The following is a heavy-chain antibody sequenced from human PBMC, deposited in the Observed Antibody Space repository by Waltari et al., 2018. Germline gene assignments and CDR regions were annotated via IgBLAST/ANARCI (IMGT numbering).Heavy chain of an antibody. Sequence: EGMGGIIPIFVTANYAQKFQGRVTITADESTSTAYMELSSLRSEDTAVYYCARTSTYDILTGYYITYFDYWGQGTLVTVSS. CDR3: ARTSTYDILTGYYITYFDY. CDR2: IIPIFVTA. V-gene: IGHV1-69*01. D-gene: IGHD3-9*01. J-gene: IGHJ4*02.